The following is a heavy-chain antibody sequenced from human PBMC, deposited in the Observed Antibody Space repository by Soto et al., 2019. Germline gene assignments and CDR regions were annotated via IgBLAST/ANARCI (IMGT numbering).Heavy chain of an antibody. CDR2: ISGSGGST. D-gene: IGHD3-22*01. J-gene: IGHJ4*02. V-gene: IGHV3-23*01. CDR3: AKDAPYYDSSGYYYSPGYFDY. CDR1: GFTFSSYA. Sequence: GGSLRLSCAASGFTFSSYAMSWVRQAPGKGLEWVSAISGSGGSTYYADSVKGRFTISRDNSENTLYLQMNSLRAEDTAVYYCAKDAPYYDSSGYYYSPGYFDYWGQGTLVTVSS.